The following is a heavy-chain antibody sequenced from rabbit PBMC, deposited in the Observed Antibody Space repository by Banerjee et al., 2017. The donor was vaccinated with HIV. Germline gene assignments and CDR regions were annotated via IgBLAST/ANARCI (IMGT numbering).Heavy chain of an antibody. Sequence: QELVESGGGLVQPGESLTLSCKASGIDFSSYYYMCWVSQAPGKGLEWIACIDASSGRTYYASWAKGRFTISRSTSLNTVDLKMTSLTVADTATYFCGRDRDGDAGYGSLALWGPGTLVTVS. J-gene: IGHJ4*01. CDR1: GIDFSSYYY. V-gene: IGHV1S43*01. CDR3: GRDRDGDAGYGSLAL. D-gene: IGHD6-1*01. CDR2: IDASSGRT.